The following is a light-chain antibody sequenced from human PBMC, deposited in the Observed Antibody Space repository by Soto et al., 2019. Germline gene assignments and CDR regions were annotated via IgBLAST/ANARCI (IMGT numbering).Light chain of an antibody. V-gene: IGLV1-44*01. J-gene: IGLJ1*01. CDR3: AAWDASLDGYV. CDR2: SYD. CDR1: SSNLGDNT. Sequence: QSVLTQPPSASGTPGQRDTISCSTSSSNLGDNTVNWYQHVPGTAPKLLIYSYDQRPSGVPDRFSGSKSGTSASLAISGLQSEDEADYYSAAWDASLDGYVFGTGTKVTVL.